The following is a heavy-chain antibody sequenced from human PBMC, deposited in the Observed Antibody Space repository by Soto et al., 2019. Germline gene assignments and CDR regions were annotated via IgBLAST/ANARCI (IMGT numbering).Heavy chain of an antibody. CDR2: ISSSGSTI. CDR1: GFTFCSYE. D-gene: IGHD1-26*01. J-gene: IGHJ6*02. V-gene: IGHV3-48*03. CDR3: RWELLRGGMDV. Sequence: PGGSLRLSCAASGFTFCSYEMNWVRQAPGKGLEWVSYISSSGSTIYYADSVKGRFTISRDNAKNSLYLQMNSLRAEDTAVYYCRWELLRGGMDVWGQGTTVTVSS.